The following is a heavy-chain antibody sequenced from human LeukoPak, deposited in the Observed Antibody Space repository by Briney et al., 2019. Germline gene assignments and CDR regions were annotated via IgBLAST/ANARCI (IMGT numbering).Heavy chain of an antibody. CDR1: GGSISSGGYS. J-gene: IGHJ4*02. D-gene: IGHD2-15*01. CDR2: IYYSGST. CDR3: ARGRWEDCSGGSCYYFDY. V-gene: IGHV4-30-4*07. Sequence: SETLSLTCAVSGGSISSGGYSWSWIRQPPGKGLEWIGYIYYSGSTHYNPSLKSRVTISVDTSKNQFSLKLSSVTAADTAVYYCARGRWEDCSGGSCYYFDYWGQGTLVTVSS.